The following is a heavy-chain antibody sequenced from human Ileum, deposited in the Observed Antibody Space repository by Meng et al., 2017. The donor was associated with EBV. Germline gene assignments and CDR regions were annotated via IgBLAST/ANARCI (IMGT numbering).Heavy chain of an antibody. D-gene: IGHD1-26*01. J-gene: IGHJ4*02. Sequence: HVHLWESSPGLVQPAVTLSLTFTVSGASVSSAHSVWTWIRQPPGKGLEWIGYLSYSVSTNYSHHLESRVTISVDTSKNQFSLKLSSVTAADTAVYYCAGDPHSGSPHWGQGTLVTVSS. CDR2: LSYSVST. CDR3: AGDPHSGSPH. V-gene: IGHV4-61*01. CDR1: GASVSSAHSV.